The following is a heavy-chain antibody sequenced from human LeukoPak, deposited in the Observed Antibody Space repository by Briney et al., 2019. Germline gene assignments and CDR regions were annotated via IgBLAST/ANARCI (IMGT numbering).Heavy chain of an antibody. D-gene: IGHD6-13*01. CDR3: AKQGAAAVPNIYYYYMDV. CDR2: ISGSGGSI. Sequence: GGSLRLSCAASGFTLSSFEMNWVRQAPGKGLEWVSAISGSGGSIYYADSVKGRFTISRDNSKNTLYLQMNSLRAEDTAVYYCAKQGAAAVPNIYYYYMDVWGKGTTVTVSS. CDR1: GFTLSSFE. V-gene: IGHV3-23*01. J-gene: IGHJ6*03.